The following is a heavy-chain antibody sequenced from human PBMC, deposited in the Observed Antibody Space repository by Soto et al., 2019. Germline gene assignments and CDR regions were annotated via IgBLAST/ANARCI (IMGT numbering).Heavy chain of an antibody. CDR1: GFTFSSYG. V-gene: IGHV3-33*01. J-gene: IGHJ6*02. CDR2: IWYDGSNK. Sequence: QVQLVESGGGVVQPGRSLRLSCAASGFTFSSYGMHWVRQAPGKGLEWVAVIWYDGSNKYYADSMKGRFTISRDNSKNTLYLQMNSLRAEDTAVYYCARDYLFYSSSSYYGMDVWGQGTTVTVSS. CDR3: ARDYLFYSSSSYYGMDV. D-gene: IGHD6-13*01.